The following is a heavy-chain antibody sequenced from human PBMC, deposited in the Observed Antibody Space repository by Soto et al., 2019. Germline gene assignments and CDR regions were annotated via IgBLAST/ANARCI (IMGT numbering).Heavy chain of an antibody. CDR1: GDSVNSYY. CDR3: ARDTGLAPTVWGY. CDR2: VYHSGST. V-gene: IGHV4-59*02. J-gene: IGHJ4*03. Sequence: QVQLQESGPGLVKPSETLSLTCTVTGDSVNSYYWSWMRQPPGKGLECMGYVYHSGSTHYNPSLRGRLTISIDTSKNQFSLRLISVTAADTALYYCARDTGLAPTVWGYWGHGTQVTVSS. D-gene: IGHD7-27*01.